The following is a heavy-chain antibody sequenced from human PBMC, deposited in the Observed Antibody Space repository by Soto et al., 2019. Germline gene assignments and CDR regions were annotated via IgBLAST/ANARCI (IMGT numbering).Heavy chain of an antibody. V-gene: IGHV3-23*01. D-gene: IGHD3-9*01. CDR2: ISGSGGST. CDR1: GFDFSNYG. Sequence: GESLRLSCAASGFDFSNYGMHWVRQAQGKGLEWVSAISGSGGSTYYADSVKGRFTISRDNSKNTLYLQMNSLRAEDTAVYYCAKDLFEADILTGYEGGGMDVWGQGTTVTVSS. CDR3: AKDLFEADILTGYEGGGMDV. J-gene: IGHJ6*02.